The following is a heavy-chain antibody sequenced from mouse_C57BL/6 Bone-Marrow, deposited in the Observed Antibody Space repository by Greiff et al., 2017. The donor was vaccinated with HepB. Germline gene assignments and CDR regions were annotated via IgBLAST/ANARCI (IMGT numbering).Heavy chain of an antibody. J-gene: IGHJ2*01. V-gene: IGHV5-9-1*02. Sequence: EVKVVESGEGLVRPGGSLKLSCAASGFTFSSYAMSWVRQTPEKRLEWVAYISSGGDYIYYADTVKGRFTISRDNARNTLYLQMSRLKSEDTAMYYCTRSLLLYCCDYWGQGTTLTVSS. D-gene: IGHD2-10*01. CDR3: TRSLLLYCCDY. CDR2: ISSGGDYI. CDR1: GFTFSSYA.